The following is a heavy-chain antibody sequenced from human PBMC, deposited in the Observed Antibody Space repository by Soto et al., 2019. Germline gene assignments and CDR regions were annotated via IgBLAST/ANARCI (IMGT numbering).Heavy chain of an antibody. D-gene: IGHD4-17*01. Sequence: SETLSLTCAVYGGSFSGYYWSWIRQPPGKGLEWIGEINHSGSTNYNPSIKSRVTISVDTSKNQFSLKLSSVTAADTAVYYCARQIGDDYGDYGWYYYYYMDVWGKGTTVTVSS. J-gene: IGHJ6*03. CDR2: INHSGST. CDR3: ARQIGDDYGDYGWYYYYYMDV. CDR1: GGSFSGYY. V-gene: IGHV4-34*01.